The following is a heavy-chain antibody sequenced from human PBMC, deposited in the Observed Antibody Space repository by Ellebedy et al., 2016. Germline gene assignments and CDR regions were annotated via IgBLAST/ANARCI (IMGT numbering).Heavy chain of an antibody. Sequence: GGSLRLXCAASGFISTNYSMNWVRQAPGKGLEWVAYISPSSRSLLYADSVKGRFTVSRDNAENSVYLQMNSLRAEDTAEYYCARDGDYEDNYGLDVWGQGTTVTVSS. CDR2: ISPSSRSL. CDR1: GFISTNYS. V-gene: IGHV3-48*04. D-gene: IGHD3-22*01. J-gene: IGHJ6*02. CDR3: ARDGDYEDNYGLDV.